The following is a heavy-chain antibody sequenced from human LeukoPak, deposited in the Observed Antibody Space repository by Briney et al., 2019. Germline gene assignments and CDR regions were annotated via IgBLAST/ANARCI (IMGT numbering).Heavy chain of an antibody. CDR2: ISYDGSNK. D-gene: IGHD3-22*01. J-gene: IGHJ3*02. V-gene: IGHV3-30*18. Sequence: GRSLRLSCAASGFTFSSYGMHWVRQAPGKGLEWAAVISYDGSNKYYADSVKGRFTISRDNSKNTLYLQMNSLRAEDTAVYYCAKPPYYDSSGYTAFDIWGQGTMVTVSS. CDR3: AKPPYYDSSGYTAFDI. CDR1: GFTFSSYG.